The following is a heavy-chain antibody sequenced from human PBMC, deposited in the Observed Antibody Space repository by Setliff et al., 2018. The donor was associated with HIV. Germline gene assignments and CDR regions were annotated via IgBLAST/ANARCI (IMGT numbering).Heavy chain of an antibody. CDR1: GFTFNTYA. CDR2: ISGSGGST. D-gene: IGHD3-16*01. CDR3: AKDDHVWGNPFDY. V-gene: IGHV3-23*01. J-gene: IGHJ4*02. Sequence: PGGSLRLSCAASGFTFNTYAMSWVRQAPGKGLEWVSGISGSGGSTYYADSVKGRFTISRDNSKNTLYLQMNSLRAEDTAVYFCAKDDHVWGNPFDYWGQGTLVTVSS.